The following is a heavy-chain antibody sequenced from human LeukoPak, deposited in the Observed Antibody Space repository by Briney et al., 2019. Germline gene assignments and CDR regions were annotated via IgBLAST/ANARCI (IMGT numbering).Heavy chain of an antibody. Sequence: GGSLRLSCAAPGFTVSSNYMSWVRQAPGKGLEWVSVIYSGGSTYYADSVKGRFTISRDNSKNTLYLQMNSLRAEDTAVYYCASQRGYYYDSSGYSQHDAFDIWGQGTMVTVSS. J-gene: IGHJ3*02. CDR2: IYSGGST. V-gene: IGHV3-66*04. CDR3: ASQRGYYYDSSGYSQHDAFDI. D-gene: IGHD3-22*01. CDR1: GFTVSSNY.